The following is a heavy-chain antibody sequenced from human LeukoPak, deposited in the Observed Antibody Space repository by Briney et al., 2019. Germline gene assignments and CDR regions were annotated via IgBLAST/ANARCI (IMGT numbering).Heavy chain of an antibody. V-gene: IGHV1-46*01. D-gene: IGHD3-22*01. Sequence: ASVKVSCKASGYTFTSYYMHWVRQAPGQGLEWMGIINPSGGSTSYAQKFQGRVTMTRDTSTSTVYMELSSLRSEDTAVYYCARAGSPHITMIVVVNYYYYGMDVWGQGTTVTVSS. CDR3: ARAGSPHITMIVVVNYYYYGMDV. CDR2: INPSGGST. J-gene: IGHJ6*02. CDR1: GYTFTSYY.